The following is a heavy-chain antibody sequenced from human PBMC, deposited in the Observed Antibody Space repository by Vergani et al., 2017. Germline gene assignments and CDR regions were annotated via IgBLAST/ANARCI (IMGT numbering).Heavy chain of an antibody. V-gene: IGHV4-61*02. CDR3: ARVSFLQGYYYYYGMDV. CDR2: IYTSGST. CDR1: GGSISSGSYY. J-gene: IGHJ6*02. Sequence: QVQLQESGPGLVKPSQTLSLTCTVSGGSISSGSYYWSWIRQPAGKGLEWIGRIYTSGSTNYNPSLKSRVTISVDTSKNQFSLKLSSVTAADTAVYYCARVSFLQGYYYYYGMDVWGQGTTVTVSS. D-gene: IGHD2/OR15-2a*01.